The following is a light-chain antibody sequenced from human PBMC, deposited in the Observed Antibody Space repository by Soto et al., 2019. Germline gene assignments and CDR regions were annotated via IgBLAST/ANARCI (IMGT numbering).Light chain of an antibody. CDR2: YND. J-gene: IGLJ2*01. CDR1: SSNIGKNS. Sequence: QSVLTQPPSVSAAPGQRVTISCSGSSSNIGKNSVSWYQHLPGTVPKLLIYYNDERPSGIPDRFSGSKSGTSATLDISGLQTGDEADYYCVAWDDSLSAVIFGGGTQLTVL. CDR3: VAWDDSLSAVI. V-gene: IGLV1-51*01.